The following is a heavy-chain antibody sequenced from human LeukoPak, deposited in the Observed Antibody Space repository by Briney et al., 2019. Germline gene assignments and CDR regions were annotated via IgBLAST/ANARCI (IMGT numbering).Heavy chain of an antibody. V-gene: IGHV3-53*01. D-gene: IGHD6-13*01. CDR2: IYSGGST. Sequence: PGGSLRLSCAASGFTVSSNYMSWVRQAPGKGLEWVSVIYSGGSTYYADSVKGRFTISRDNSKNTLYLQMNSLRAEDTAVYCCARDGIAAAGYYYGMDVWGQGTTVTVSS. J-gene: IGHJ6*02. CDR1: GFTVSSNY. CDR3: ARDGIAAAGYYYGMDV.